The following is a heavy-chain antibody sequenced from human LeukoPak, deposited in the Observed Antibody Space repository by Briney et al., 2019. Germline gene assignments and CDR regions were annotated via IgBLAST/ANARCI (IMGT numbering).Heavy chain of an antibody. J-gene: IGHJ6*02. CDR2: IIPILGIT. CDR1: GGTFSSYA. D-gene: IGHD3-10*01. V-gene: IGHV1-69*10. Sequence: SVKLSCKAAGGTFSSYAISWVRQAPGQGLELMGGIIPILGITQYAQEFQRRVTPPGHHHTRTAYMEVRSLRSEDAAVYHCARDSGMAVWGQGTRVPVSS. CDR3: ARDSGMAV.